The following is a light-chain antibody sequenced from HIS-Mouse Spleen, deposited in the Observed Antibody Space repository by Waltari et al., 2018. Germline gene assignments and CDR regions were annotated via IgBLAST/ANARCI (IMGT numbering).Light chain of an antibody. Sequence: QPALTQPPSASGSPGQSVTISCTGTSSDVGGYNYVSWYQQHPGKAPKLIIYEFSKRPSGVPDRFSGSKSGNTASLTVSGLQAEDEADYYCSSYAGSNNFVVFGGGTKLTVL. CDR1: SSDVGGYNY. CDR3: SSYAGSNNFVV. V-gene: IGLV2-8*01. CDR2: EFS. J-gene: IGLJ2*01.